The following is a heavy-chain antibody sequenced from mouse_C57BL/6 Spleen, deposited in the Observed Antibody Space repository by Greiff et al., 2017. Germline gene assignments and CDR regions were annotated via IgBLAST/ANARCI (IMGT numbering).Heavy chain of an antibody. V-gene: IGHV1-64*01. CDR3: ARRGTDYAMDY. CDR2: IHPNSGNT. D-gene: IGHD2-14*01. CDR1: GYTFTSYW. J-gene: IGHJ4*01. Sequence: VQLQQSGAELVKPGASVKLSCKASGYTFTSYWMHWVKQRPGQGLEWIGMIHPNSGNTNYNEKFKSKATLTVDKSSSTAYMQLSSLTSEDSAVYYCARRGTDYAMDYWGQGTSVTVSS.